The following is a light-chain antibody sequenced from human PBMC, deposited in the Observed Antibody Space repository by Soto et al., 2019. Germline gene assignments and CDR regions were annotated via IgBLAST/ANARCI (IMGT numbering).Light chain of an antibody. CDR2: EGS. CDR3: YSYAAHNSYV. V-gene: IGLV2-23*01. J-gene: IGLJ1*01. CDR1: SSDVGGYNL. Sequence: QSALTQPASVSGSPGQSITISCTGSSSDVGGYNLVSWYQQHPGKASTLVIYEGSQRPSGVSNRFSGSRSGNTASLTISGLQAEDEADYYCYSYAAHNSYVFGTGTKLTVL.